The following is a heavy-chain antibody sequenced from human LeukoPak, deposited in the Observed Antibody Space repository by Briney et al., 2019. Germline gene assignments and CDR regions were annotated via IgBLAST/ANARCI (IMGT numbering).Heavy chain of an antibody. Sequence: GGSLRLSCAASGCTFSSYSMNWVRQAPGQGLEWVSSISSSSSYIYYADSVKGRFTISRDNAKNSLYLQMNSLRAEDTAVYYCARDVRIAARPLWFDPWGQGTLVTVSS. CDR3: ARDVRIAARPLWFDP. D-gene: IGHD6-6*01. V-gene: IGHV3-21*01. J-gene: IGHJ5*02. CDR1: GCTFSSYS. CDR2: ISSSSSYI.